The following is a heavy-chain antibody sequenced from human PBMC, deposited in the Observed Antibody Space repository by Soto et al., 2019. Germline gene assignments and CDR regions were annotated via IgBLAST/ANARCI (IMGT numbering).Heavy chain of an antibody. V-gene: IGHV3-23*01. D-gene: IGHD1-1*01. CDR2: ITASGGST. Sequence: PGGSLRLSCAASGLTFSSYAMSWVRQAPGKGLEWVSAITASGGSTYYADSVKGRFTISRDNSKNTLFLQMNSLRAEDTAVYYCANHPRSDWNVSDFWGQGTLVTVSS. J-gene: IGHJ4*02. CDR1: GLTFSSYA. CDR3: ANHPRSDWNVSDF.